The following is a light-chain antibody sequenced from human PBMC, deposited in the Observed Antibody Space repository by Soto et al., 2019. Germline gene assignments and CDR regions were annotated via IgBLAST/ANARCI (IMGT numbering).Light chain of an antibody. CDR3: QHYNSYSEA. Sequence: DIQMTQSPSTLSGSVGDRVTITCRASQTISSWLAWYQQKPGKAPKLLIYKASTLKSGVPSRFSGSGSGTEFTLTISSLQPEDSATYYCQHYNSYSEAFGQGTKVEL. J-gene: IGKJ1*01. CDR2: KAS. V-gene: IGKV1-5*03. CDR1: QTISSW.